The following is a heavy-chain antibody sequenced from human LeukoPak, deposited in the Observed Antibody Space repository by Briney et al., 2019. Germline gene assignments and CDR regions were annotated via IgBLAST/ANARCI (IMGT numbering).Heavy chain of an antibody. CDR1: GFTFSSYS. V-gene: IGHV3-21*01. Sequence: GGSLRLSCAASGFTFSSYSMNWVRQAPGKGLEWVSSISSSSSYIYYADSVKGRFTISRDNAKNVLNLQMDSLTAEDTALYYCAKDIHYFQSDYWGQGTLVTVSS. CDR3: AKDIHYFQSDY. CDR2: ISSSSSYI. J-gene: IGHJ4*02. D-gene: IGHD3-10*01.